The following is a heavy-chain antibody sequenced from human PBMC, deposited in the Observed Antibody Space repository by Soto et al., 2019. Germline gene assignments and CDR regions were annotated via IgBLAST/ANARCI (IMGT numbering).Heavy chain of an antibody. CDR1: GGAISGYY. J-gene: IGHJ5*02. CDR2: IYSSGST. Sequence: QVQLQESGPGLVKPSETLSLSCTVSGGAISGYYWTWIRQPAGKGLEWIGRIYSSGSTKYNPSLQSRVTVSLDTSKNQFSLRLTYVTAADTAVYYCARGQRFSDWFDPWGQGTLVTVSS. CDR3: ARGQRFSDWFDP. V-gene: IGHV4-4*07. D-gene: IGHD3-3*01.